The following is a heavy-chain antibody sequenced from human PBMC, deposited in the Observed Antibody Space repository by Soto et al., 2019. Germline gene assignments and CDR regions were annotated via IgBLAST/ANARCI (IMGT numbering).Heavy chain of an antibody. CDR1: GFTFSSYA. V-gene: IGHV3-23*01. J-gene: IGHJ6*02. CDR2: ISGSGGST. Sequence: GGSLRLSCAASGFTFSSYAMSWVRQAPGKGLEWVSAISGSGGSTYYADSVKGRFTISRDNSKNTLYLQMNSLRAEDTAVYYCAKIAATFLGIAAAGPYYYGMDVWGQGTTVTVSS. CDR3: AKIAATFLGIAAAGPYYYGMDV. D-gene: IGHD6-13*01.